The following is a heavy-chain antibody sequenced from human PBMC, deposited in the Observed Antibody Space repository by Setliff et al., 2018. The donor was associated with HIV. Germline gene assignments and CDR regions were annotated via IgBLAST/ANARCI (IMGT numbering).Heavy chain of an antibody. CDR1: GGTFSSYA. J-gene: IGHJ3*02. D-gene: IGHD4-17*01. CDR3: ARGPDDYGGDDGAFDI. V-gene: IGHV1-69*05. Sequence: SVKVSCKASGGTFSSYAISWVRQAPGQGLEWMGGIIPIFGTANYAQKFQGRVTITTDESTSTAYMELSSLRSEDTAVYYCARGPDDYGGDDGAFDIWGQVTMVTVSS. CDR2: IIPIFGTA.